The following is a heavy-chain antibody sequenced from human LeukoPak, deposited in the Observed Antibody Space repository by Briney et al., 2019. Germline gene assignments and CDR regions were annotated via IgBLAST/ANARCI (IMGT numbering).Heavy chain of an antibody. CDR1: GFTFSSYS. V-gene: IGHV3-21*01. J-gene: IGHJ4*02. Sequence: GGSLRLSCAVSGFTFSSYSMNWVRQAPGKGLEWVSSISSSSYIYYADSVKGRFTISRDNAKNSLYLQMNSLRAEDTAVYYCARGRFGLDGCFDYWGQGTLVTVSS. CDR2: ISSSSYI. CDR3: ARGRFGLDGCFDY. D-gene: IGHD3/OR15-3a*01.